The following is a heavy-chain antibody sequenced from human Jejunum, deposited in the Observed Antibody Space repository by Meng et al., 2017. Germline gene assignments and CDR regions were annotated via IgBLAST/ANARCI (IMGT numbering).Heavy chain of an antibody. Sequence: GESLKISCAASGFSFRNYWMTWVRQAPGKGLEWVTGINQDGSTIYSVDSVKGRFTVSRDNAKNSVHLQMNTLRAEDTAVYYCARIGYNGWSLEHWGQGTLVTGSS. D-gene: IGHD3-10*01. V-gene: IGHV3-7*01. J-gene: IGHJ4*02. CDR3: ARIGYNGWSLEH. CDR2: INQDGSTI. CDR1: GFSFRNYW.